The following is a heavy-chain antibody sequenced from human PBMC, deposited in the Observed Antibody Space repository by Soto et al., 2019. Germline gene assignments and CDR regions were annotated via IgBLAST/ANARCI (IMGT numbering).Heavy chain of an antibody. CDR1: GYTFTSYG. V-gene: IGHV1-18*01. J-gene: IGHJ4*02. D-gene: IGHD2-2*01. Sequence: QVQLVQSGAEVKKPGASVKVSCKASGYTFTSYGISWVRQAPGQGLEWMGWISAYIGNTIYAQKLQGRVTMTTATSTSTAYMELRSLRSDDTAVYSCSLTTDQLLPIDYWGQGTLVTVSS. CDR2: ISAYIGNT. CDR3: SLTTDQLLPIDY.